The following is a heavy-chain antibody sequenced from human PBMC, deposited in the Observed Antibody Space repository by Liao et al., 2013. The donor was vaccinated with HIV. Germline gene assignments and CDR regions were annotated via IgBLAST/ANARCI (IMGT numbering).Heavy chain of an antibody. CDR3: ASRITISGVAIPHALDV. V-gene: IGHV4-39*01. Sequence: QVHLQESGPGLVPPSGTLSLTCTVSGASVDSSDYYWAWLRQPPGRGPEWIGSVYYSGFTYSNPSLRSRVTISVDTYNNQFALELTSVTAADTAVYYCASRITISGVAIPHALDVWGQGTMVAVSS. J-gene: IGHJ3*01. CDR1: GASVDSSDYY. D-gene: IGHD3-3*01. CDR2: VYYSGFT.